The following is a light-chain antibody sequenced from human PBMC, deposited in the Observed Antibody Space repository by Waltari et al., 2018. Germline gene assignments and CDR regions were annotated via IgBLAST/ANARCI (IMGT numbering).Light chain of an antibody. J-gene: IGLJ2*01. CDR1: SSDVGGYND. V-gene: IGLV2-14*01. CDR3: SSYTSSSTGV. CDR2: DVS. Sequence: QSALTQPASVSGSPGQSITISCIGTSSDVGGYNDVSWYQQHPGKAPKLMIYDVSNRPSGVSNRFSGSKSGNTASLTISGLQAEDEADYYCSSYTSSSTGVFGGGTKLTVL.